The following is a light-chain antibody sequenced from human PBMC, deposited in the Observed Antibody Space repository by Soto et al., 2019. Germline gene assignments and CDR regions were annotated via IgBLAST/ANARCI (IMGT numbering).Light chain of an antibody. J-gene: IGLJ1*01. CDR1: SSDVGGYNY. CDR2: EVS. CDR3: SSYTSSSTRV. Sequence: QSALTQPASVSGSPGQSITISCTGTSSDVGGYNYVSWYHQHPGKAPKLMIYEVSNRHSGVSNRFSGSKSGNTASLTISGLQAEDEADYYCSSYTSSSTRVFGTGTKVTVL. V-gene: IGLV2-14*01.